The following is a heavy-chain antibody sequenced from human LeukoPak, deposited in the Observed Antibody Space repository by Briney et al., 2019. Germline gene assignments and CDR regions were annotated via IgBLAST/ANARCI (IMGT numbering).Heavy chain of an antibody. V-gene: IGHV4-34*01. CDR1: GGSFSGYY. D-gene: IGHD6-19*01. Sequence: PSETLSLTCAVYGGSFSGYYWSWIRQPPGKGLEWIGEINHSGSTNYNPSLKSRVTISVDTSKNQFSLKLSSVTAADTAVYYCARGWKQWLVYFDYWGQGTLVTVSS. J-gene: IGHJ4*02. CDR3: ARGWKQWLVYFDY. CDR2: INHSGST.